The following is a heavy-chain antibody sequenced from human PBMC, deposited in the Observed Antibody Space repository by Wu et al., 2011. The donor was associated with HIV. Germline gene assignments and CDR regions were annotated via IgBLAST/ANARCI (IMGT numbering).Heavy chain of an antibody. CDR2: IYPNSGGT. Sequence: QVQLVQSGAEVKKPGASVKVPCKASGYTFTGYYIHWVRQAPGQGLEWMGWIYPNSGGTDYAQNFQGRVTMTRDTSISTAYMELRNLTSDDTAVYYCARGQRGRKVLQSWGQGTVGHRLL. D-gene: IGHD4-11*01. V-gene: IGHV1-2*02. J-gene: IGHJ1*01. CDR3: ARGQRGRKVLQS. CDR1: GYTFTGYY.